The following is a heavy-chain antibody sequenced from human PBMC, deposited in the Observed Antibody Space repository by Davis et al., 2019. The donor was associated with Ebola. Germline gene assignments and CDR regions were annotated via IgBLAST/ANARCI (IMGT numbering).Heavy chain of an antibody. V-gene: IGHV2-5*02. D-gene: IGHD1-1*01. J-gene: IGHJ4*02. CDR1: GFSLSTMGLG. Sequence: SGPTLVKPTQTLTLTCSFSGFSLSTMGLGVAWIRQPPGKALEWLAFIYSDDDKRYSPSLESRVTITKDTSKNQVVLTMTDMDPVDTATYYCARTARVQLWLYWGQGTLVTVSS. CDR2: IYSDDDK. CDR3: ARTARVQLWLY.